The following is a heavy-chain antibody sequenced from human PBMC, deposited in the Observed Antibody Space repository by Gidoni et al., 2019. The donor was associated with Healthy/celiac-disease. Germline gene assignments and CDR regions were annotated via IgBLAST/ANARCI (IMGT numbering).Heavy chain of an antibody. Sequence: QVQLQESGPGLVKPSQTLSLTCTVSGGSISSGSYYWSWIRQPAGQGLEWIGRIYTSGSTNYNPSLKSRVTISVDTSKNQFSLKLSSVTAADTAVYYCARVSFLVYSYSSSSQLAFDIWGQGTMVTVSS. CDR1: GGSISSGSYY. CDR2: IYTSGST. J-gene: IGHJ3*02. D-gene: IGHD6-13*01. CDR3: ARVSFLVYSYSSSSQLAFDI. V-gene: IGHV4-61*02.